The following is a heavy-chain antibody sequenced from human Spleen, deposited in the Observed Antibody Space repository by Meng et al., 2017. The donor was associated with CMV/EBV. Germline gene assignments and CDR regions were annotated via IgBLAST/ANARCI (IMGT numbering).Heavy chain of an antibody. CDR2: IYYSGST. CDR3: ARVTIFGVVMSYWYFDL. J-gene: IGHJ2*01. D-gene: IGHD3-3*01. V-gene: IGHV4-59*01. Sequence: GSLRLSCTVSGGSISSYYWSWIRQPPGKGLEWIGYIYYSGSTNYNPSLKSRVTISVDTSKNQFSLKLSSVTAADTAVYYCARVTIFGVVMSYWYFDLWGRGTLVTVSS. CDR1: GGSISSYY.